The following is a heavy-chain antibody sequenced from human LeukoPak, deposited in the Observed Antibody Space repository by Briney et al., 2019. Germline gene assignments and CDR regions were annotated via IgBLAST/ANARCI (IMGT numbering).Heavy chain of an antibody. CDR1: GFTFSSYS. J-gene: IGHJ4*02. D-gene: IGHD3-9*01. CDR3: ARGDYDILTGPYYFDY. CDR2: ISSSSSYI. V-gene: IGHV3-21*01. Sequence: GGSLRLSCAASGFTFSSYSMNWVRQAPGKGLEWVSSISSSSSYIYYADSVKGRFTISRDNAKNSLYLQMNSLRAEDTAVYYCARGDYDILTGPYYFDYWGQGTLVTVSS.